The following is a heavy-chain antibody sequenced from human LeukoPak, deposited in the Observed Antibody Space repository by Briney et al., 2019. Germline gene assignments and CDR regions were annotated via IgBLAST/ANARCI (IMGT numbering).Heavy chain of an antibody. CDR2: IIPIFGTA. CDR1: GGTFSSYA. J-gene: IGHJ3*02. Sequence: GASVKVSCKASGGTFSSYAISWVRQAPGQGLEWMGGIIPIFGTANYAQKFQGRVTITADESTSTAYMELSSLRSEDTAVYYCATASTVTTERGSVVRAFDIWGQGTMVTVSS. D-gene: IGHD4-17*01. V-gene: IGHV1-69*13. CDR3: ATASTVTTERGSVVRAFDI.